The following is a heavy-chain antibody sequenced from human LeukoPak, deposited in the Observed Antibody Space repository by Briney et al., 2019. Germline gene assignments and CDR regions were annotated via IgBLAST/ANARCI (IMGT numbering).Heavy chain of an antibody. Sequence: GGSLRLSCAASGFTVSSNYMSWVRQAPGKGLEWVSVIYSGGSTYYADSVKGRFTISRDNAKNSLYLQMNSLRAEDTAVYYCARDLAYYYDSSGQGFDYWGQGTLVTVSS. CDR2: IYSGGST. V-gene: IGHV3-53*01. CDR1: GFTVSSNY. J-gene: IGHJ4*02. CDR3: ARDLAYYYDSSGQGFDY. D-gene: IGHD3-22*01.